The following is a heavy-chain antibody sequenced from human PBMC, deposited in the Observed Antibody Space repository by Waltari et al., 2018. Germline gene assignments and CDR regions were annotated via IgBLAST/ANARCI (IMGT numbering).Heavy chain of an antibody. V-gene: IGHV4-39*07. CDR2: IYYSGST. Sequence: QLQLQASGPGLVKPSETLSLTCTVSGGSISSISYYWGWIRQPPGKGLEWIGSIYYSGSTYYNPCIKRRVTISVDTSKNQFSLKLSAVTAADTAVYYCARDPFAAAAPGGYYYYGMDVWGQGTTVTVSS. D-gene: IGHD6-13*01. CDR1: GGSISSISYY. CDR3: ARDPFAAAAPGGYYYYGMDV. J-gene: IGHJ6*02.